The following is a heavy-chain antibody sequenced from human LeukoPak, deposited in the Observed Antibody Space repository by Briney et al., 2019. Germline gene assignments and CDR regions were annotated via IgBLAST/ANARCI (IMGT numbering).Heavy chain of an antibody. CDR2: INPNSGGT. J-gene: IGHJ5*02. D-gene: IGHD2-8*01. V-gene: IGHV1-2*02. Sequence: ASVKVSCKASGYTFTGYYMHWVRQAPGQGLEWMGWINPNSGGTNYAQKFQGRVTMTRDTSISTAYMELSRLRSDDTAVYYCARDRYCTNGVCFGLFDPWGQGTLVTVSS. CDR3: ARDRYCTNGVCFGLFDP. CDR1: GYTFTGYY.